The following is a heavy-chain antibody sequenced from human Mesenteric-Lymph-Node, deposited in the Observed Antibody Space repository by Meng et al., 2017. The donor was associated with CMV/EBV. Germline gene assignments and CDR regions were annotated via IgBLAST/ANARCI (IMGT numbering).Heavy chain of an antibody. V-gene: IGHV3-21*01. D-gene: IGHD1-14*01. CDR2: ISSSSSYI. Sequence: GESLKISCAASGFTFSSYSMNWVRQAPGKGLEWVSSISSSSSYIYYADSVKGRFTISRDNAKNSLYLQMNSLRAEDTAVYYCARDLGRSYLGYWGQGTLVTVSS. CDR3: ARDLGRSYLGY. CDR1: GFTFSSYS. J-gene: IGHJ4*02.